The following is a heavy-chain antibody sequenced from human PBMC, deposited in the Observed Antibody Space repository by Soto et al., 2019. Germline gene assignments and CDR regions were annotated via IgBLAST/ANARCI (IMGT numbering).Heavy chain of an antibody. V-gene: IGHV3-30*18. CDR3: AKDSSNYDFWSGYSLY. Sequence: GGSLRLSCAASGFTFSSYGMHWVRQAPGKGLEWVAVISYDGSNKYYADSVKGQFTISRDNSKNTLYLQMNSLRAEDTAVFYCAKDSSNYDFWSGYSLYWGQGTLVTVSS. CDR1: GFTFSSYG. J-gene: IGHJ4*02. D-gene: IGHD3-3*01. CDR2: ISYDGSNK.